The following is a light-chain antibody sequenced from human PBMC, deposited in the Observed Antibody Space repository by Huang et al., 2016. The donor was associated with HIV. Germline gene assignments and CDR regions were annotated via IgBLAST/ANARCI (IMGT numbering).Light chain of an antibody. CDR1: QTISSNY. CDR2: GTS. Sequence: EVVLTQSPGTLSLSPGERATLSCRAGQTISSNYFAWYQQKPGQAPRRLIYGTSNSATGSPDRFIGSGSGTDCTLTISRLEPEDFAVYYCQQYGNSPPYTFGQGTTLDIK. V-gene: IGKV3-20*01. CDR3: QQYGNSPPYT. J-gene: IGKJ2*01.